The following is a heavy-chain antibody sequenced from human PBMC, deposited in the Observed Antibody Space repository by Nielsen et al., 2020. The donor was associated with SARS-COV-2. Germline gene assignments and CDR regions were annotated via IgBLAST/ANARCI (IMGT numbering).Heavy chain of an antibody. CDR1: GFTFSSYA. J-gene: IGHJ1*01. CDR2: ISYDGSNK. Sequence: GGSLRLSCAASGFTFSSYAMHWVRQAPGKGLEWVAVISYDGSNKYYADSVKGRFTISRDNSKNTLYLQMNSLRAEDTAVYYCARDGLVVVTARRGEYFQHWGQGTLVTVSS. V-gene: IGHV3-30-3*01. D-gene: IGHD2-21*02. CDR3: ARDGLVVVTARRGEYFQH.